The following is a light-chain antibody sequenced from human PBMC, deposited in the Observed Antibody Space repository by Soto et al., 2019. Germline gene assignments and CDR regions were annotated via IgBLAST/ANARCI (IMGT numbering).Light chain of an antibody. V-gene: IGKV3-11*01. CDR2: DTS. CDR1: QSVSSY. CDR3: QQRQYWPPIT. Sequence: VLTQSPATLSLSPGERATLSCRASQSVSSYLAWYQKKPGQAPRLLIYDTSNRATGVPARFSGSGSGTDFTLTISSLEPEDCAIYYCQQRQYWPPITFGQGTRLEIK. J-gene: IGKJ5*01.